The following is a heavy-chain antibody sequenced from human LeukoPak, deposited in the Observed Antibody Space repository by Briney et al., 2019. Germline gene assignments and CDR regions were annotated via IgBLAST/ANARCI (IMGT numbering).Heavy chain of an antibody. V-gene: IGHV3-21*01. Sequence: GGSLRLSCAASGFTFSSYTMNWVRQAPGKGLEWVSSISSSSSYIYYADSVKGRFSISRDNAKKSLYLQMNILRVEDTAVYYCARPSFRSGSYFDHWGQGTLVTVSS. D-gene: IGHD3-3*01. CDR3: ARPSFRSGSYFDH. CDR2: ISSSSSYI. J-gene: IGHJ4*02. CDR1: GFTFSSYT.